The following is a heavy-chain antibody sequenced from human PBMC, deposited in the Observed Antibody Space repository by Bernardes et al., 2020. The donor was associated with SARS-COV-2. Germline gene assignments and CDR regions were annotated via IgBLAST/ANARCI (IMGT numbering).Heavy chain of an antibody. CDR1: GGSFSGYY. CDR2: IYYSGST. D-gene: IGHD2-15*01. Sequence: TLSLTCAVYGGSFSGYYWSWIRQPPGKGLEWIGYIYYSGSTNYNPSLKSRVTISVDTSKNQFSLKLSSVTAADTAVYYCAREVEVGNWFDPWGQGTLVTVSS. CDR3: AREVEVGNWFDP. J-gene: IGHJ5*02. V-gene: IGHV4-59*01.